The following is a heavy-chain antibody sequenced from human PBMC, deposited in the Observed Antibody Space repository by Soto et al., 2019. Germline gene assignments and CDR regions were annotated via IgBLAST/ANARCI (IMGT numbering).Heavy chain of an antibody. CDR1: GFMFDDYA. Sequence: EVQLVESGGGLVQPGRSLRLSCAASGFMFDDYAMHWVGQAPGKGLEWVSGISWNSGTIVYADSVRGRFTISRDNAKNSLCLQMKSLRAEDTALYYCAKGKSSTSSYYFDSWGLGTLVTVSS. CDR2: ISWNSGTI. D-gene: IGHD2-2*01. CDR3: AKGKSSTSSYYFDS. V-gene: IGHV3-9*01. J-gene: IGHJ4*02.